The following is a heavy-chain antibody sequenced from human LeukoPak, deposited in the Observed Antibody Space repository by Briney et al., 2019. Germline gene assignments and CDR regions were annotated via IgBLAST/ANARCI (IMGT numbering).Heavy chain of an antibody. Sequence: SETLSLTCTVSGGSISSYYWSWIRQPAGKGRDWIGRIYTSGSTNYNPSLKSRVTMSVDTSKNQFSLKLSSVTAADTAVYYCARMISSGSYLAWFDPWGQGALVTVSS. D-gene: IGHD1-26*01. CDR2: IYTSGST. J-gene: IGHJ5*02. V-gene: IGHV4-4*07. CDR1: GGSISSYY. CDR3: ARMISSGSYLAWFDP.